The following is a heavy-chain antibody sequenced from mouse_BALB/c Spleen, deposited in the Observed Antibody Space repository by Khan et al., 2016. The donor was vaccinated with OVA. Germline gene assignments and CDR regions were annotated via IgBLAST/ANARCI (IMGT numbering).Heavy chain of an antibody. CDR3: GSIYGNYFDY. CDR1: GYTFSNYW. J-gene: IGHJ2*01. Sequence: QIQLVQSGAELARPGASVKLSCKAAGYTFSNYWMQWVKQRPGQGLEWIGSIYPGDGDTKYTQKFKGKATLTADKSSSTAYMQLSSLASEDSAVYYCGSIYGNYFDYWGQGTTLTVSS. D-gene: IGHD1-1*01. V-gene: IGHV1-87*01. CDR2: IYPGDGDT.